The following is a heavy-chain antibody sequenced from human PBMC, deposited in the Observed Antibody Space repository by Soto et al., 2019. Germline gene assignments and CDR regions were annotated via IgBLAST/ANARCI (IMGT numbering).Heavy chain of an antibody. V-gene: IGHV3-30-3*01. CDR1: GFTFSSFA. CDR3: ARGGAWTPEGLGY. Sequence: QVQLVESGGGVVQPGRSLRLSCAASGFTFSSFAMHWVRQAPGKGLEWLSVISSDVVNYYYAESVKGRFTISRDNSKNTLYLKMNSLRIEDTAVYYCARGGAWTPEGLGYWGQGTLVTVSS. CDR2: ISSDVVNY. D-gene: IGHD2-15*01. J-gene: IGHJ4*02.